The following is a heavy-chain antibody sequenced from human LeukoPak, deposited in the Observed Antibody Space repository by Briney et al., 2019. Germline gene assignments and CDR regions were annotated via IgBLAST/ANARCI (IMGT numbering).Heavy chain of an antibody. CDR3: AKDIYGDYGIGGCLDY. CDR1: GFTFDDYA. J-gene: IGHJ4*02. V-gene: IGHV3-9*03. Sequence: GGSLRLSCAASGFTFDDYAMHWVRQAPGKGLEWVSGISWNSGSIGYADSVKGRFTISRDNAKNSLYLQMNSLRAEDMALYYCAKDIYGDYGIGGCLDYWGQGTLVTVSS. D-gene: IGHD4-17*01. CDR2: ISWNSGSI.